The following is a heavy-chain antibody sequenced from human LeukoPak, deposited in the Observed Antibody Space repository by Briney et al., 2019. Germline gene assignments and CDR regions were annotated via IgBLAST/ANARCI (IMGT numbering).Heavy chain of an antibody. CDR2: ISSSSSYI. CDR3: AREIGYGDYVNYFDY. CDR1: GFTFSSYS. V-gene: IGHV3-21*01. J-gene: IGHJ4*02. D-gene: IGHD4-17*01. Sequence: GGSLRLSCAASGFTFSSYSMNWVRQAPGKGLEWVSSISSSSSYIYYADSVKGRFTISRDNAKNSLYLQMNSLRAEDTAVYYCAREIGYGDYVNYFDYWGRGTLVTVSS.